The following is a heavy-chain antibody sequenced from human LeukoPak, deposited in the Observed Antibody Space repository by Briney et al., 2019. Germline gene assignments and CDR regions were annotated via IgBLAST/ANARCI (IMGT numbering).Heavy chain of an antibody. CDR3: ARGRRPRAQYYYDSSGYLLGY. Sequence: PGGSLRLSCAASGFTVSSNSMSWVRQAPGKGLEGVTVIYSGGSTYYADSVKGRFTISRDNSKNTLYLQMNSLRAEDTAVYYCARGRRPRAQYYYDSSGYLLGYWGQGTLVTVSS. V-gene: IGHV3-66*01. D-gene: IGHD3-22*01. CDR1: GFTVSSNS. CDR2: IYSGGST. J-gene: IGHJ4*02.